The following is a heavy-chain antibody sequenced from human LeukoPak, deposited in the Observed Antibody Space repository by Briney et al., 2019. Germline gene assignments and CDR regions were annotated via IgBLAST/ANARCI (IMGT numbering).Heavy chain of an antibody. CDR2: ISYDGSNK. CDR3: AKCVILTGRYMDV. D-gene: IGHD3-9*01. V-gene: IGHV3-30*18. J-gene: IGHJ6*03. Sequence: GGSLRLSCAASGFTFSDYNMHWVRQAPGKGLEWVAVISYDGSNKYYADSVKGRFTISRDNSKNTLYLQMNSLRAEDTAVYYCAKCVILTGRYMDVWGKGTTVTIFS. CDR1: GFTFSDYN.